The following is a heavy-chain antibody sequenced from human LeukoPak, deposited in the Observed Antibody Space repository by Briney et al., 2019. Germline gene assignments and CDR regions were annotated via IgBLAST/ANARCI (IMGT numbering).Heavy chain of an antibody. Sequence: SETLSLTCAVYGGFFSNYYWNWIRQPPGRGLEWIGEIDHSGSTNYNPSLKSRLTISVDTSKNQFSLKLSSVTAADTAVYYCARYQSVALDYWGQGTLVTVSS. CDR1: GGFFSNYY. V-gene: IGHV4-34*01. CDR3: ARYQSVALDY. D-gene: IGHD6-19*01. CDR2: IDHSGST. J-gene: IGHJ4*02.